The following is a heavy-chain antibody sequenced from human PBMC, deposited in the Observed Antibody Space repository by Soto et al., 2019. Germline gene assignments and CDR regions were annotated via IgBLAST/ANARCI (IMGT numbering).Heavy chain of an antibody. CDR3: AKRPLTWYLGLDY. J-gene: IGHJ4*02. Sequence: EVQLLGSGGGLVQPGGSLRLSCAASGFTFSNYAMTWVRQAPGKGLEWVSAINGDGGGNGGSTYYADSVKGRFTISRDNSRNTLYLHMNNLRVEDTAVYYCAKRPLTWYLGLDYWGQGALVTVSS. V-gene: IGHV3-23*01. D-gene: IGHD3-9*01. CDR1: GFTFSNYA. CDR2: INGDGGGNGGST.